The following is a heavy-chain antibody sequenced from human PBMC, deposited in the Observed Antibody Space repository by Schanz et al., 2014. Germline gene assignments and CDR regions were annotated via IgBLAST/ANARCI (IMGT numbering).Heavy chain of an antibody. CDR2: IYSGDNT. CDR3: ASLIGTTSAHFYGMDV. CDR1: GFTVTSYY. D-gene: IGHD1-7*01. V-gene: IGHV3-53*01. Sequence: EMQLVESGGGLIQPGGSLRLSCAASGFTVTSYYMSWVRQAPGKGLEWVSVIYSGDNTYYADSVKGRFTISRDNSKNTVYLQMNSLRAEDTAVYFCASLIGTTSAHFYGMDVWGRGTTVTVSS. J-gene: IGHJ6*02.